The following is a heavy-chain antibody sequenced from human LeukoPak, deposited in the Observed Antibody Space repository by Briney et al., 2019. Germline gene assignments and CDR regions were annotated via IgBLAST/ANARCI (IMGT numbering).Heavy chain of an antibody. D-gene: IGHD3-22*01. V-gene: IGHV1-18*01. CDR1: GYTFTSYG. CDR3: ARDLWRYYYDSSGSTDPNYFDY. Sequence: ASVKVSCKASGYTFTSYGISWVRQAPGQGLEWMGWISAYNGNTNYAQKLQGRVTMTTDTSTSTAYMELRSLRSDDTVVYYCARDLWRYYYDSSGSTDPNYFDYWGQGTLVTVSS. CDR2: ISAYNGNT. J-gene: IGHJ4*02.